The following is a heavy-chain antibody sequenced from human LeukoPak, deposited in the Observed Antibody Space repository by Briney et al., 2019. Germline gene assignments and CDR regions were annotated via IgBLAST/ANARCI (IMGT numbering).Heavy chain of an antibody. CDR1: GYSFTSYW. CDR2: IYPGDSDT. CDR3: ARRIAAPRNPLGYWFDP. D-gene: IGHD6-6*01. V-gene: IGHV5-51*01. J-gene: IGHJ5*02. Sequence: GESLKISCKGSGYSFTSYWIGWVRQMPGKGLEGMGIIYPGDSDTRYSPSFQGPVTISADKSISTAYLQWSSLKASDTAMYYCARRIAAPRNPLGYWFDPWGQGTLVTVSS.